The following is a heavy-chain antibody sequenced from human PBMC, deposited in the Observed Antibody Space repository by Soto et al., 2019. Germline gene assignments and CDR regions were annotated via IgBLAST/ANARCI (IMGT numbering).Heavy chain of an antibody. CDR1: GFTFSSYS. CDR2: ISSSSSYI. D-gene: IGHD3-9*01. Sequence: PGGSLRLSCAASGFTFSSYSMNWVRQAPGKGLEWVSSISSSSSYIYYAGSVKGRFAISRDNAKNSLYLQMNSLRAEDTAVYYCARAQSLLRYFDWLSRSYYYYGMDVWGQGTTVTVSS. J-gene: IGHJ6*02. V-gene: IGHV3-21*01. CDR3: ARAQSLLRYFDWLSRSYYYYGMDV.